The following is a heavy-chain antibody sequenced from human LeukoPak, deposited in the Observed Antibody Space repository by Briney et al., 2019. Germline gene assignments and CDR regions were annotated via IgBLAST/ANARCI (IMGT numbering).Heavy chain of an antibody. CDR3: AKDVGAGYYFDY. CDR2: ISYDGSNK. Sequence: PGRSLRLSCAASGFTFSSYGMHWVRQAPGKGLEWVAVISYDGSNKYYADSVKGRFTISRDNSKNTLYLQMNSLRAEDTAVYYCAKDVGAGYYFDYWGQGTLVTVSS. D-gene: IGHD2-15*01. V-gene: IGHV3-30*18. J-gene: IGHJ4*02. CDR1: GFTFSSYG.